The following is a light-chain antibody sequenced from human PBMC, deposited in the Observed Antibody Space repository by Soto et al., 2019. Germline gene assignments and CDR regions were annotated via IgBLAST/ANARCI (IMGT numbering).Light chain of an antibody. CDR3: QQYVSYPYT. Sequence: DIQMTQSPSSLSAFVGDGVTITCRASQGISTHLAWFQQRPGKAPKSLIYAASSLHSGVPSRFSGSGSGTAFTLTISSLQPEDFAIYYCQQYVSYPYTFGQGTKLEIK. V-gene: IGKV1-16*01. J-gene: IGKJ2*01. CDR2: AAS. CDR1: QGISTH.